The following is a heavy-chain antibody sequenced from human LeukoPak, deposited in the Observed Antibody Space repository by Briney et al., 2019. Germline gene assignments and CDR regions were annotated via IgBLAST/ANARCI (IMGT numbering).Heavy chain of an antibody. J-gene: IGHJ6*03. CDR2: MNPNSANT. CDR1: GYTFTNYD. V-gene: IGHV1-8*03. CDR3: ARGPSYHSWSCSGYQYYYMDV. Sequence: ASVKVSCKASGYTFTNYDVNWVRQAPGQGLEWMGWMNPNSANTGYAQKFQGRVTLTRDTSISTAYMELHSLRSEDTAVYYCARGPSYHSWSCSGYQYYYMDVWGKGTTVTVSS. D-gene: IGHD3-3*01.